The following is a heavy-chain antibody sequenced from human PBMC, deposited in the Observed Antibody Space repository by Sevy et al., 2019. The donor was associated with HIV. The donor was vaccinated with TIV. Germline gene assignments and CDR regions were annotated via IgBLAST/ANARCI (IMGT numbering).Heavy chain of an antibody. V-gene: IGHV3-30*04. CDR1: GFIFSNFA. CDR3: ARGENDDEFFQY. D-gene: IGHD1-26*01. J-gene: IGHJ1*01. CDR2: TSYDGSHK. Sequence: GGSLTLSCTVSGFIFSNFAMHWVRHAPGKGLEWVSVTSYDGSHKYYADSVKGRFTVSRDNSRNILSLEMNSLRRDDTAVYYCARGENDDEFFQYWGQGTLVTVSS.